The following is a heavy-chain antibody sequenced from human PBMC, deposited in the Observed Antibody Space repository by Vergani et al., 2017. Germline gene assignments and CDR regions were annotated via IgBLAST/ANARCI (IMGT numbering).Heavy chain of an antibody. CDR1: GYTFTSYY. D-gene: IGHD3-10*01. Sequence: QVQLVQSGAEVKKPGASVKVSCKASGYTFTSYYMHWVRQAPGQGLEWMGGIIPIFGTANYAQKFQGRVTITADESTSTAYMELSSLRSEDTAVYYCARLYGSGTLDAFDYWGQGTLVTVSS. J-gene: IGHJ4*02. CDR2: IIPIFGTA. V-gene: IGHV1-69*01. CDR3: ARLYGSGTLDAFDY.